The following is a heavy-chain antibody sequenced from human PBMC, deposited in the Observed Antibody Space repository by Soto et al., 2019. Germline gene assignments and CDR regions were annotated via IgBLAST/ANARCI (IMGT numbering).Heavy chain of an antibody. Sequence: PSQTLSLTCAISGDSVSSNSAAWNWIRQSPSRGLEWLGRTYYRSKWYNDYAVSVKSRITINPDASKNQFSLQLNSVTPEDTAVYYCARDQKVTGYQTRQWAFDIWGQGTMVTVSS. V-gene: IGHV6-1*01. CDR1: GDSVSSNSAA. D-gene: IGHD3-9*01. CDR2: TYYRSKWYN. CDR3: ARDQKVTGYQTRQWAFDI. J-gene: IGHJ3*02.